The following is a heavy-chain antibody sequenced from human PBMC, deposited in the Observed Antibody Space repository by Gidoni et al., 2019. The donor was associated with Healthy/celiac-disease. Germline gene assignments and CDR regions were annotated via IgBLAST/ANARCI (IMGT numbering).Heavy chain of an antibody. CDR2: IYYSGST. D-gene: IGHD3-22*01. J-gene: IGHJ4*02. CDR3: AAGYYYDSSGYSTPTFDY. V-gene: IGHV4-59*01. Sequence: PPGKGLEWIGYIYYSGSTNYNPSLKSRVTISVDTSKNQFSLKLSSVTAADTAVYYCAAGYYYDSSGYSTPTFDYWGQGTLVTVSS.